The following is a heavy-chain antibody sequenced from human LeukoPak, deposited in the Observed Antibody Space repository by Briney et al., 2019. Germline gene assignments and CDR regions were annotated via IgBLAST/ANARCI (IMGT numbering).Heavy chain of an antibody. Sequence: PSETLSLTCTVAGRSINIYYWSWIRQPPGKGLEWIGYNSYSGSTNYNPSLKSRVTISIDTSKNQFSLKLSSVTAADTAVYYCAKNGGSYSFDYWGQGTLVTVSS. CDR3: AKNGGSYSFDY. CDR2: NSYSGST. D-gene: IGHD1-26*01. J-gene: IGHJ4*02. CDR1: GRSINIYY. V-gene: IGHV4-59*01.